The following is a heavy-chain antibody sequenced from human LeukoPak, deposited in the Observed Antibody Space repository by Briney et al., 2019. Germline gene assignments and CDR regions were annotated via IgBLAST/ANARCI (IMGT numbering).Heavy chain of an antibody. Sequence: PSETLSLTCTVSGPSTSAYYWSWVRQPPGKGLEWIGYSYSGGNANYNPSRKSRVTISIVTSENQFSLRVTSVTAADTAVYFCAHSKRGGGYYINAFAVWGQGALVTISS. J-gene: IGHJ3*01. D-gene: IGHD1-26*01. CDR1: GPSTSAYY. V-gene: IGHV4-59*01. CDR2: SYSGGNA. CDR3: AHSKRGGGYYINAFAV.